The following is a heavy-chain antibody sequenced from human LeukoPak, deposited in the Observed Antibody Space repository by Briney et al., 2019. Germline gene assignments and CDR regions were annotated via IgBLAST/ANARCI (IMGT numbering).Heavy chain of an antibody. J-gene: IGHJ4*02. D-gene: IGHD3/OR15-3a*01. CDR1: GGTFSSYA. CDR2: IIPIFGTA. Sequence: SVKVSCKASGGTFSSYAISWVRQAPGQGLEWMGGIIPIFGTANYAQKFQGRVTITADESTSTAYMELSSLRSEDTAVYYCARDLYHDFGVSIRSDWGQGTLVTVSS. V-gene: IGHV1-69*13. CDR3: ARDLYHDFGVSIRSD.